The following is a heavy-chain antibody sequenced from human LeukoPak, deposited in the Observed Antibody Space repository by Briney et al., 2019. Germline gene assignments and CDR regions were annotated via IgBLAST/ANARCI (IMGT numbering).Heavy chain of an antibody. CDR2: INHSGSS. CDR1: VDSISSGYY. D-gene: IGHD6-6*01. CDR3: VRDSSAYSSSSLTWFDP. V-gene: IGHV4-38-2*02. Sequence: SETLSLTCTVSVDSISSGYYCGWIRQPPGKGLEWIGTINHSGSSNCNPSLKSRVNISLDTSRTQFSLNMTSVTAADTAVYYCVRDSSAYSSSSLTWFDPWGQGTLVTVST. J-gene: IGHJ5*02.